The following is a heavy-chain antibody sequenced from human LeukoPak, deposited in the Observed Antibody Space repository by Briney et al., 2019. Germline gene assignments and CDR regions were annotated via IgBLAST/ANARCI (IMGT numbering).Heavy chain of an antibody. J-gene: IGHJ4*02. D-gene: IGHD2-2*02. CDR3: ARGHRRYCSSTSCYTFDY. V-gene: IGHV4-34*01. CDR2: INHSGST. Sequence: SGTLSLTCAVYGGSFSGYYWSWIRQPPGKGLEWIGEINHSGSTNYNPSLKSRVTISVDTSKNQFSLKLSFVTAADTAVYYCARGHRRYCSSTSCYTFDYWGQGTLVTVSS. CDR1: GGSFSGYY.